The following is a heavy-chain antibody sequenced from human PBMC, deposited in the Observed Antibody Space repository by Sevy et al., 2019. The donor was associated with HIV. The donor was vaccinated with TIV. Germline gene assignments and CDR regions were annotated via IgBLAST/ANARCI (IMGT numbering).Heavy chain of an antibody. V-gene: IGHV3-48*03. Sequence: GGSLRLSCAASGFTFSSYEMNWVRQAPGKGLEWVSYISSSGSTIYYADSVKGRFTISRDNAKNSLYLQMNSLRAEDTAVYYCARVDRGNVRPWGQGTLVTVSS. CDR2: ISSSGSTI. D-gene: IGHD2-2*03. CDR3: ARVDRGNVRP. J-gene: IGHJ5*02. CDR1: GFTFSSYE.